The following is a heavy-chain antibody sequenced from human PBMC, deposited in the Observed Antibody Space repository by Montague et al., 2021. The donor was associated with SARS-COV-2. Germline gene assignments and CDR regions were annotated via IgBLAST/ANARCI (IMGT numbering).Heavy chain of an antibody. D-gene: IGHD3-22*01. Sequence: SLRLSCAASGFNFSTFWMTWVRQVPGKGLEWVANIKQDGSEKYYVDSVKGRFTISRDNAKNSLYLQLDSLRAEDTAVYYCARGYDSSGYQYWGQGTLVTVSS. CDR3: ARGYDSSGYQY. J-gene: IGHJ4*02. CDR2: IKQDGSEK. CDR1: GFNFSTFW. V-gene: IGHV3-7*05.